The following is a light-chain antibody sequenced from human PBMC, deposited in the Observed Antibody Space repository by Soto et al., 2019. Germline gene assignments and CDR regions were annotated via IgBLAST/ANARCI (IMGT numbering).Light chain of an antibody. J-gene: IGKJ1*01. CDR3: QLYGRTSWT. V-gene: IGKV3-20*01. CDR1: QSVSTNF. Sequence: EIVLTQSPGTLSLSPGEGATLSCRASQSVSTNFFAWYQQKPGQAPRLLIYGASTRATGIPDRFSGSGSGTDFTLTISRLEPEAFAVYYCQLYGRTSWTFGQGTKVEIK. CDR2: GAS.